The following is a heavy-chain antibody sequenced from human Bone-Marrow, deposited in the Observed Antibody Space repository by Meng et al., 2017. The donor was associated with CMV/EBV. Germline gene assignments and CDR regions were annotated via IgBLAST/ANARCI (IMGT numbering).Heavy chain of an antibody. D-gene: IGHD2-2*01. CDR2: FSHSGNT. Sequence: SETLSLTCAVAGGSITSSNWWSWVRQPPGKGLEWIGEFSHSGNTNYSPSLKSRVTMSLDKSKNHFSRNLSSVTAADTAVYYCATQDGFCSKFWGPGTLVTVS. J-gene: IGHJ4*02. CDR1: GGSITSSNW. CDR3: ATQDGFCSKF. V-gene: IGHV4-4*02.